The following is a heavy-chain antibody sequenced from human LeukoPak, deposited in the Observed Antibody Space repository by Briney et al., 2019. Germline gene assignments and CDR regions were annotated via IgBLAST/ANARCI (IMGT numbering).Heavy chain of an antibody. V-gene: IGHV1-2*02. Sequence: ASVKVSCRASGYTFTGYYIHWVRQAPGQGLECMGWINPNSGGTNYAQKFQGRVTMTRDTSISTAYMELSRLRSDDTAVYYCARGGSGSYFSWLDPWGQGTLVTVSS. CDR3: ARGGSGSYFSWLDP. J-gene: IGHJ5*02. CDR1: GYTFTGYY. CDR2: INPNSGGT. D-gene: IGHD3-10*01.